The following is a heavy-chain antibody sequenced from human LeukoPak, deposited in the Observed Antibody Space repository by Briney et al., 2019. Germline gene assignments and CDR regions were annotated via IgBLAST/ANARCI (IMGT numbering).Heavy chain of an antibody. CDR1: GFSLSTSGVG. CDR2: IYCDDDN. D-gene: IGHD3-16*02. J-gene: IGHJ4*02. CDR3: ANRRSGYNFDY. Sequence: SGPTLVKPTQTLTLTCTFSGFSLSTSGVGVGWIRQLPGKALEGLVLIYCDDDNRFLPSLKSRLTITKDTSNNQLGLTMTNMDPVDTATSYCANRRSGYNFDYWGAGTLVTVSS. V-gene: IGHV2-5*02.